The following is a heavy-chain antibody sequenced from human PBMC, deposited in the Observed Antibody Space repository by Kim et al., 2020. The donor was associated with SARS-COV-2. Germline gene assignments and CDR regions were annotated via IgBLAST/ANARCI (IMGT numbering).Heavy chain of an antibody. CDR2: IYYSGST. V-gene: IGHV4-31*03. J-gene: IGHJ5*02. CDR1: GGSISSGGYY. Sequence: SETLSLTCTVSGGSISSGGYYWSWIRQHPGKGLEWIGYIYYSGSTYYNPSLKSRVTISVDTSKNQFSLKLSSVTAADTAVYYCASQTHDYGDYDNWFDPWGQGTLVTVTA. D-gene: IGHD4-17*01. CDR3: ASQTHDYGDYDNWFDP.